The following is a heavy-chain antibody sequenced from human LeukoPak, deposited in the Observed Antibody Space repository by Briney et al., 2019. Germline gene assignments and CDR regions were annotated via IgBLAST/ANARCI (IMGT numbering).Heavy chain of an antibody. J-gene: IGHJ3*02. Sequence: GGSLRLSCAASGFTFSSYGMHWVRQAPGKGLDWVAVISYDGSNKYYADSVKGRFTISRDNSKNTLYLQMNSLKTEDTAVYYCTTAPRGYCSGGSCSYAFDIWGQGTMVTVSS. D-gene: IGHD2-15*01. V-gene: IGHV3-30*03. CDR1: GFTFSSYG. CDR3: TTAPRGYCSGGSCSYAFDI. CDR2: ISYDGSNK.